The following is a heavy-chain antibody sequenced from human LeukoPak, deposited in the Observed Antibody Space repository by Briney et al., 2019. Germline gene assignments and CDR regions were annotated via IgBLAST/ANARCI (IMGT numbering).Heavy chain of an antibody. CDR1: GFTFDDYA. CDR3: SRGAARMVEMGTIISFEY. Sequence: GGSLRLSCAASGFTFDDYAMHWVRQAPGKGLEWVSGISWNSGSIGYADSVKGRFTISRDNAKSSLYLQMNTLRVEDTAVYYCSRGAARMVEMGTIISFEYWGQGTLVTVSS. V-gene: IGHV3-9*01. CDR2: ISWNSGSI. J-gene: IGHJ4*02. D-gene: IGHD5-24*01.